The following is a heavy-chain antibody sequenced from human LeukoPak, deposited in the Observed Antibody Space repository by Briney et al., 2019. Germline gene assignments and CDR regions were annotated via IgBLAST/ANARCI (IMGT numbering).Heavy chain of an antibody. D-gene: IGHD3-10*01. CDR2: INQDGSEK. CDR3: TGRYFEY. J-gene: IGHJ4*02. V-gene: IGHV3-7*03. CDR1: GFSFSTYW. Sequence: QPGRSLRLSCAASGFSFSTYWMHWVRQAPGKGLEWVANINQDGSEKYYVDSVRGRFTISRDNGKNSLYLQMNSLRAEDTAVYYCTGRYFEYWGQGTLVTVST.